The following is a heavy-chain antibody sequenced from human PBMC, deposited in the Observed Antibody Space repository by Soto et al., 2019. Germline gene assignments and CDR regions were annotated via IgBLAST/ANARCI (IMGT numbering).Heavy chain of an antibody. J-gene: IGHJ4*02. CDR1: GYTFTSYG. V-gene: IGHV1-18*01. CDR2: ISAYNGNT. D-gene: IGHD3-3*01. Sequence: GASVKVSCKASGYTFTSYGISWVRQAPGQGLEWMGWISAYNGNTNYAQKLQGRVTMTTDTSTSTAYMELRSLRSDDTAVYYCARDLTNFGVVTTPNYWGQGTLVTVSS. CDR3: ARDLTNFGVVTTPNY.